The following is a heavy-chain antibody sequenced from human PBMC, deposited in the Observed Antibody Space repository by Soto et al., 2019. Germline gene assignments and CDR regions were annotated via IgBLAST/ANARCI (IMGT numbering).Heavy chain of an antibody. D-gene: IGHD6-13*01. Sequence: ASVKVSCKASGYTFTSYAMHWVRQAPGQRLEWMGWINAGNGNTKYSQKFQGRVTITRDTSASTAYMELSSLRSEDTAVYSCAIKASSSWYYYWGQGTLVTVSS. J-gene: IGHJ4*02. CDR1: GYTFTSYA. CDR3: AIKASSSWYYY. V-gene: IGHV1-3*01. CDR2: INAGNGNT.